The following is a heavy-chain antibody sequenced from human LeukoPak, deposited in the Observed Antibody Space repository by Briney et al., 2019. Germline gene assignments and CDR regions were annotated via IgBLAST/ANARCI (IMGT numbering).Heavy chain of an antibody. V-gene: IGHV4-59*12. CDR2: IYYGGST. D-gene: IGHD4-17*01. Sequence: PSETLSLTCTVSGGSISSYYWSWIRQPPGKGLEWIGYIYYGGSTYYNPSLKSRVTISVDTSKNQFSLKLSSVTAADTAVYYCARDLGNGDHFDYWGQGTLVTVSS. J-gene: IGHJ4*02. CDR3: ARDLGNGDHFDY. CDR1: GGSISSYY.